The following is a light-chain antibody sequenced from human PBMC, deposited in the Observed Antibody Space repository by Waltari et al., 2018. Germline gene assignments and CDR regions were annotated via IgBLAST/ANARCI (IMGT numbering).Light chain of an antibody. Sequence: VLTQSPGTLSLSPGESATLSCRASQRLTKNYLAWYQQKPGQPPSLLIYGASSRAAGIPDRFSGSGSGTDFTLTISRLDPEDFAIYYCQQYGSSVMYTFGQGTKLEIK. V-gene: IGKV3-20*01. CDR1: QRLTKNY. CDR2: GAS. J-gene: IGKJ2*01. CDR3: QQYGSSVMYT.